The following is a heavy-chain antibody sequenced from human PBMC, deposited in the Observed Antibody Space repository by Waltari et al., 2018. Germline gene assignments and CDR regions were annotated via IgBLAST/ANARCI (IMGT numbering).Heavy chain of an antibody. D-gene: IGHD2-2*01. CDR2: SSWNSGSI. CDR1: GFTFDDYA. J-gene: IGHJ4*02. Sequence: EVQLVESGGGLVQPGRSLRLSCAASGFTFDDYALHWVRQAPGKGLEWVSGSSWNSGSIGYADSVKGRFTISRDNAKNSLYLQMNSLRAEDTALYYCAKDANRYCSSTSCYPFDYWGQGTLVTVSS. V-gene: IGHV3-9*01. CDR3: AKDANRYCSSTSCYPFDY.